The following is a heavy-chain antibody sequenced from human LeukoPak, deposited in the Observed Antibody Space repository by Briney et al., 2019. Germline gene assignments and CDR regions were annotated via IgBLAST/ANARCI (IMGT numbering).Heavy chain of an antibody. V-gene: IGHV3-30*02. CDR3: TKGISTEDYRFFF. CDR2: IKSDGTDK. J-gene: IGHJ4*02. CDR1: GFTFSNYG. D-gene: IGHD1-1*01. Sequence: PGGSLRLSCTTSGFTFSNYGFHWVRQAPGKGLEWVSFIKSDGTDKHYADSVKGRFTISRDNSKNTLYLQMNSLRPEDTAVYYCTKGISTEDYRFFFWSQGALVTVSS.